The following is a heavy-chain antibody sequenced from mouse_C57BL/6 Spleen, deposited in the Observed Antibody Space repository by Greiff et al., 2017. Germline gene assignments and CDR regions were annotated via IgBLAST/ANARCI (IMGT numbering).Heavy chain of an antibody. Sequence: QVQLQQPGAELVKPGASVKLSCKASGYTFTSYWMHWVKQRTGQGLEWIGMIHPNSGSTNYNEKFKSKATLTVDQSSSTAYMQLSSLTSEDSAVYFCARRDRGRAMDYWGQGTSVTVSS. CDR2: IHPNSGST. V-gene: IGHV1-64*01. J-gene: IGHJ4*01. CDR1: GYTFTSYW. CDR3: ARRDRGRAMDY.